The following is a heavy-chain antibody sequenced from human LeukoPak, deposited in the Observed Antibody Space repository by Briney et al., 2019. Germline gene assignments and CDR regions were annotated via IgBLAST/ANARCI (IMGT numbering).Heavy chain of an antibody. D-gene: IGHD3-16*02. CDR2: INPNSGGT. J-gene: IGHJ3*02. Sequence: ASLKVSCKTSRYTFTGYYMHWVRQAPGQGLEWMGWINPNSGGTNYAQKFQGRVTMTRDTSISTAYMELSRLRSDDTAVYYCARDLERLYPGGAFDIWGQGTMVTVSS. CDR3: ARDLERLYPGGAFDI. V-gene: IGHV1-2*02. CDR1: RYTFTGYY.